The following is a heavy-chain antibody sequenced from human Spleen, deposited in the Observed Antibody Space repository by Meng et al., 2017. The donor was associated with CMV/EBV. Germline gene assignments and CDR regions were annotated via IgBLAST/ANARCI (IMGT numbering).Heavy chain of an antibody. CDR2: IYHSGST. Sequence: CAVSGGYISSSNWWHWVRQPPGKGLEWIGEIYHSGSTNYNPSLKSRVTISVDKSKNQFSLTLSSVTAADTAVYYCARVEGGSSSPFDFWGQGTLVTVSS. J-gene: IGHJ4*02. CDR3: ARVEGGSSSPFDF. V-gene: IGHV4-4*02. CDR1: GGYISSSNW. D-gene: IGHD6-13*01.